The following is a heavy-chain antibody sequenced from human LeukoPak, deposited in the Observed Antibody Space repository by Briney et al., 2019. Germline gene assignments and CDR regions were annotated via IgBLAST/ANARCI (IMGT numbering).Heavy chain of an antibody. CDR2: ISAYNGNK. V-gene: IGHV1-18*01. CDR1: GYTFIQYG. D-gene: IGHD1-26*01. Sequence: SSVKVSCQATGYTFIQYGISWVRQAPGKGREWMGWISAYNGNKNYAQKLQGRVTMTSDTSTSTAYMELRSLRSDDTAVYYCARDGNRLATTLLRLVRFDYWGQGTLVTVSS. J-gene: IGHJ4*02. CDR3: ARDGNRLATTLLRLVRFDY.